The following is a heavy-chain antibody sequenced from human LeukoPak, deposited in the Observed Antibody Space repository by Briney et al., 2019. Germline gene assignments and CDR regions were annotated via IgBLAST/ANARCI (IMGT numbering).Heavy chain of an antibody. V-gene: IGHV3-33*06. CDR3: VKESDAFGI. J-gene: IGHJ3*02. CDR1: GFIFSNYV. CDR2: IWHDGSEK. Sequence: PGTSLSLSCAASGFIFSNYVMHWVRQAPGKGLEWVAVIWHDGSEKYYGDSVKGRFSFSRDNSKNTLYLQMNSLRAEDTAVYFCVKESDAFGIWGQGTMVTVSS.